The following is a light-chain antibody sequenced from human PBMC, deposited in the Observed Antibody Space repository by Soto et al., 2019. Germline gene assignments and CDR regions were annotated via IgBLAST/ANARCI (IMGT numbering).Light chain of an antibody. CDR2: AAS. V-gene: IGKV1-39*01. J-gene: IGKJ5*01. CDR3: QQSYRTPT. CDR1: QSIDSY. Sequence: DIQMTQSPSSLSASVGDRVTITCRASQSIDSYLNWYQQKPGKAPKLLIYAASTLETGVPSRFSGSGSGAYFTLTISSLQPEDFATYYCQQSYRTPTFGQGTRLEIK.